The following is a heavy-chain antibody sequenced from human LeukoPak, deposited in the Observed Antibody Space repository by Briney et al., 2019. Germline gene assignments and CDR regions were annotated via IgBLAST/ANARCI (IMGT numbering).Heavy chain of an antibody. Sequence: ASVKVSCKASGGTFSSYAISWVRQAPGQGLEWMGGIIPIFGTANYAQKFQGRVTITADESTSTAYMELSSLRSEDTAVYYCAREATAGDGYNQPFDYWGQGTLVTVSS. CDR3: AREATAGDGYNQPFDY. CDR2: IIPIFGTA. D-gene: IGHD5-24*01. V-gene: IGHV1-69*13. J-gene: IGHJ4*02. CDR1: GGTFSSYA.